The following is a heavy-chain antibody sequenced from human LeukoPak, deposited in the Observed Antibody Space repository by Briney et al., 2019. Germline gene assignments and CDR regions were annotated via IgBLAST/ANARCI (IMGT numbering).Heavy chain of an antibody. CDR1: GYTFTTYA. CDR3: ARHSLTYPAGFDY. Sequence: ASVKVSCKASGYTFTTYAIHWVRQAPGQRLEWMGWINTGNGNTKHSQNFQGRVTITRDTSASTAYMELSSPRSEDTAVYYCARHSLTYPAGFDYWGQGTLVTVSS. V-gene: IGHV1-3*04. CDR2: INTGNGNT. J-gene: IGHJ4*02. D-gene: IGHD2/OR15-2a*01.